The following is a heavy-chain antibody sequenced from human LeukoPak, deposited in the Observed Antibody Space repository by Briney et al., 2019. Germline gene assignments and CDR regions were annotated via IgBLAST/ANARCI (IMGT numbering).Heavy chain of an antibody. D-gene: IGHD4-17*01. V-gene: IGHV4-59*06. CDR1: GGSISSYY. Sequence: SETLSLTCTVSGGSISSYYWSWIRQPPGKGLEWIGYIYYSGSTYYNPSLKSRVTISVDTSKNQFSLKLSSVTAADTAVYYCARERFYGDYPYYFDYWGQGTLVTVSS. CDR3: ARERFYGDYPYYFDY. J-gene: IGHJ4*02. CDR2: IYYSGST.